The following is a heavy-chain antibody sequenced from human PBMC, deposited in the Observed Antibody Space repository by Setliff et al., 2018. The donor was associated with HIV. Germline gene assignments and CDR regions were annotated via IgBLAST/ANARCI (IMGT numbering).Heavy chain of an antibody. J-gene: IGHJ5*02. Sequence: SETLSLTCAVYGGSLSGYYWTWIRQPPGKGLEWIGEIHHSGSTNYNPSLKSRVTISIDTSKNQFSLKLSSVTAADTAMYYCARGRMATVLIRNWIDPWGQGSLVTVSS. V-gene: IGHV4-34*01. D-gene: IGHD4-4*01. CDR2: IHHSGST. CDR3: ARGRMATVLIRNWIDP. CDR1: GGSLSGYY.